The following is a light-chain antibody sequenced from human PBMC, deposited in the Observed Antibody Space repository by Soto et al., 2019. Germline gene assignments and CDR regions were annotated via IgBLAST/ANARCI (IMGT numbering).Light chain of an antibody. Sequence: DITMTQSPSTLSASVGDRVTITCRASQSISSWLAWYQQKPGKAPKLLIYKASSLESGVPSRFSGSVSGTAFTLPISSLQPNDFATYYRQQCHSFSPKFGQGSKVEIK. J-gene: IGKJ1*01. CDR2: KAS. CDR1: QSISSW. V-gene: IGKV1-5*03. CDR3: QQCHSFSPK.